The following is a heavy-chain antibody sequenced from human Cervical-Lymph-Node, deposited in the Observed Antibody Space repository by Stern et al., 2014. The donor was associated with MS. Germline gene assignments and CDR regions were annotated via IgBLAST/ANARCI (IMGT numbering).Heavy chain of an antibody. CDR3: ARQTTAWASDV. CDR1: GFKFSLYW. D-gene: IGHD1-14*01. Sequence: MQLVHSGAELIRPGESLQISCQGSGFKFSLYWIALVRPMPGKCLEWMGIIYPGDSETRYSPSFQGQVTMSADKSTSTAYRQGSSLNASDTAMYFCARQTTAWASDVWGQGTLVTVSS. V-gene: IGHV5-51*01. CDR2: IYPGDSET. J-gene: IGHJ4*02.